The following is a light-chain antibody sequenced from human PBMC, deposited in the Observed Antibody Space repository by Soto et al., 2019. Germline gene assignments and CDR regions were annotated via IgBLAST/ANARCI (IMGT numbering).Light chain of an antibody. CDR2: AAS. CDR1: QSFSTY. V-gene: IGKV1-39*01. J-gene: IGKJ4*01. Sequence: DIQLTQSPSSLSASIGDRVTITCRASQSFSTYFNWYQQKPGKAPTLLIYAASVLQSGVPSRFRGRGSGADFPLTISNRHPEEFATYYCQQSYSTPRTFGGGTKGDIK. CDR3: QQSYSTPRT.